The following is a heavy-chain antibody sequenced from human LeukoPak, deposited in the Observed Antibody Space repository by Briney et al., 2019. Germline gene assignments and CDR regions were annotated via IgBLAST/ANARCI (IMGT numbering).Heavy chain of an antibody. V-gene: IGHV1-69*05. D-gene: IGHD3-10*01. CDR2: IIPIFGTA. J-gene: IGHJ4*02. CDR3: ARNIGRFGELTLDY. Sequence: GASVKVSCKASGGTFSSYAISWVRQAPGQGLEWMGGIIPIFGTANYAQKFQGRVTMTRNTSISTAYMELSSLRSEDTAVYYCARNIGRFGELTLDYWGQGTLVTVSS. CDR1: GGTFSSYA.